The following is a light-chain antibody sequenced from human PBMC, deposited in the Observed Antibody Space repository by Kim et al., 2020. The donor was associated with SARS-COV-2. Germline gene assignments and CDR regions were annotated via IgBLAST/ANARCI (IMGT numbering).Light chain of an antibody. CDR1: QSVSTN. CDR2: GAS. Sequence: EIVMTQSPATLSVSPGERATLSCRASQSVSTNLVWYQQKPGQAPRVPIYGASTRATGIPARFSGSGSGTEFTLTISSLQSEDFAVYYCQQYNNWPPWTFGQGTKVDIK. CDR3: QQYNNWPPWT. J-gene: IGKJ1*01. V-gene: IGKV3-15*01.